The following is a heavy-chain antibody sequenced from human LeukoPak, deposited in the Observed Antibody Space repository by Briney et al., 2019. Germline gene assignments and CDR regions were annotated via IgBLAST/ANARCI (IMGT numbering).Heavy chain of an antibody. J-gene: IGHJ4*02. D-gene: IGHD2-15*01. Sequence: SETQSLTCTVSGGSISSGGYYWSWIRQHPGKGLEWIGYIYYSGSTYYNPSLKSRVTISVDTSKNQFSLKLSSVTAADTAVYYCARDKADSPDYWGQGTLVTVSS. CDR2: IYYSGST. V-gene: IGHV4-31*03. CDR3: ARDKADSPDY. CDR1: GGSISSGGYY.